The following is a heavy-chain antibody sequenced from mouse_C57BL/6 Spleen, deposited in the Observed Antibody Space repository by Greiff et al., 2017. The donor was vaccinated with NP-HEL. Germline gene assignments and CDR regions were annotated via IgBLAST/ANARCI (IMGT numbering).Heavy chain of an antibody. CDR3: ARDPVSITTVVAQEYYFDY. CDR2: ISDGGSYT. CDR1: GFTFSSYA. Sequence: DVKLVESGGGLVKPGGSLKLSCAASGFTFSSYAMSWVRPTPEKRLEWVATISDGGSYTSYPDNVKGRFTISRDNAKNNLYLQMSHLKSEDTAMYYCARDPVSITTVVAQEYYFDYWGQGTTLTVSS. V-gene: IGHV5-4*01. J-gene: IGHJ2*01. D-gene: IGHD1-1*01.